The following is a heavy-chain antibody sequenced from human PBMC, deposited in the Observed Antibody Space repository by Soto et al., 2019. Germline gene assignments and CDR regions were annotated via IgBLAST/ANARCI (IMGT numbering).Heavy chain of an antibody. CDR2: ISYDGSNK. D-gene: IGHD3-10*01. CDR3: ARDRDYYGSGTRGNYYYDMDV. CDR1: GFNFRDYA. Sequence: GGSLSLSCAASGFNFRDYAMHWVRPAPGKGLEWVAVISYDGSNKYYADSVKGRFIISRDNSKNTLYMQMHSLRDEDTAVYYCARDRDYYGSGTRGNYYYDMDVWGQGTTVTVSS. J-gene: IGHJ6*02. V-gene: IGHV3-30*04.